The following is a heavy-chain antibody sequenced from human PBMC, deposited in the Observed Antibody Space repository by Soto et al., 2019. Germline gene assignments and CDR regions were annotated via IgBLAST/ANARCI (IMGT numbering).Heavy chain of an antibody. CDR2: INSDGSST. CDR3: ARARSSSWYELRAYYYGMDV. D-gene: IGHD6-13*01. Sequence: PGGSLRLSCAASGFTFSSYWMHWVRQAPGKGLVWVSRINSDGSSTSYADSVKGRLTISRDNAKNTLYLQMNSLRAEDTAVYYCARARSSSWYELRAYYYGMDVWGQGTTVTVSS. V-gene: IGHV3-74*01. J-gene: IGHJ6*02. CDR1: GFTFSSYW.